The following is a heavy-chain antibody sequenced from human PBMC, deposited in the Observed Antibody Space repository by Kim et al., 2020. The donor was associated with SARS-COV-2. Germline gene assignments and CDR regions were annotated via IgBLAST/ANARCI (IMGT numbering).Heavy chain of an antibody. Sequence: ASVKVSCKASGYTFTGYYMHWVRQAPGQGLEWMGWINPNSGGTNYAQKFQGRVTMTRDTSISTAYMELSRLRSDDTAVYYCARDRSVGYSGYEPTVENDYWGQGTLVTVSS. CDR2: INPNSGGT. V-gene: IGHV1-2*02. CDR3: ARDRSVGYSGYEPTVENDY. D-gene: IGHD5-12*01. CDR1: GYTFTGYY. J-gene: IGHJ4*02.